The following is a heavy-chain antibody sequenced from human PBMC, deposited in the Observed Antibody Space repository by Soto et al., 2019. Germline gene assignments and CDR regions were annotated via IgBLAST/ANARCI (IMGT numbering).Heavy chain of an antibody. CDR2: IYYSGST. V-gene: IGHV4-61*01. D-gene: IGHD6-6*01. CDR3: ARGEQLVSGYYYGMDV. J-gene: IGHJ6*02. CDR1: GGSVSSGSYY. Sequence: SETLSLTCTVSGGSVSSGSYYWSWIRQPPGKGLEWIGYIYYSGSTNYNPSLKSRVTISVGTSKNQFSLKLSSVTAADTAVYYCARGEQLVSGYYYGMDVWGQGTTVTVSS.